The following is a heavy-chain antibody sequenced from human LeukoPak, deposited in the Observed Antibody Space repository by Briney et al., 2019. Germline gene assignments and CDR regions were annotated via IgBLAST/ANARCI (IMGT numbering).Heavy chain of an antibody. CDR3: AKGIYCSGGSCYSGYDY. V-gene: IGHV3-23*01. Sequence: PGGSLRLSCAASGFTFSSYAMSWDRQAPGKGLEWVSAISGSGGSTYYADSVKGRFTISRDNSKNTLYLQMNSLRAEDTAVYYCAKGIYCSGGSCYSGYDYWGQGTLVTVSS. D-gene: IGHD2-15*01. CDR1: GFTFSSYA. J-gene: IGHJ4*02. CDR2: ISGSGGST.